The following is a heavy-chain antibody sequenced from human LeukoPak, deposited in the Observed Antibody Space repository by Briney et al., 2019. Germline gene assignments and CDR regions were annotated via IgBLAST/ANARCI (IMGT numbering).Heavy chain of an antibody. D-gene: IGHD3-3*01. J-gene: IGHJ4*02. V-gene: IGHV4-34*01. CDR3: ARGSDFWTSFDY. CDR2: INHSGST. CDR1: GGSFSGYY. Sequence: SETLSLTCAVYGGSFSGYYWSWIRQPPGKGLEWIGEINHSGSTNYNPSLKSRVTISVDTSKNQFSLKLSSVTAADTAVYYCARGSDFWTSFDYWGQGTLVTVSS.